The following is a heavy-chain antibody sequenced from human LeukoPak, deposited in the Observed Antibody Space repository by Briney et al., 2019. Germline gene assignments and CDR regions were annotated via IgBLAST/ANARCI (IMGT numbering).Heavy chain of an antibody. CDR1: GYSFSTYW. V-gene: IGHV5-51*01. J-gene: IGHJ3*02. CDR3: ARHGGVDCGGDCYAVDI. Sequence: AGESLKISCKGSGYSFSTYWIGWVRQMPGKGLEWMGIIYPGDPDTRYSPSFQGQVAISADKSISTAYLQWSSLKASDTATYYCARHGGVDCGGDCYAVDIWGQGTMVTVSS. CDR2: IYPGDPDT. D-gene: IGHD2-21*02.